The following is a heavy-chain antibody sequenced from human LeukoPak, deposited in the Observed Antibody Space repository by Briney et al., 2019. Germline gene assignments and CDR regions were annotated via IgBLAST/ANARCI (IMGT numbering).Heavy chain of an antibody. CDR3: ARLLSPYNFGVTNYYYYMDV. Sequence: RSETLSLTCSVYGGSINSSTYHWVWSCQPPAKGLEWIGNIDYSGSTYYILSLTSRVTICVDTSKNNFSLRLASVTAADSSVYYCARLLSPYNFGVTNYYYYMDVWGKGTTVTVSS. D-gene: IGHD5-18*01. CDR1: GGSINSSTYH. CDR2: IDYSGST. V-gene: IGHV4-39*02. J-gene: IGHJ6*03.